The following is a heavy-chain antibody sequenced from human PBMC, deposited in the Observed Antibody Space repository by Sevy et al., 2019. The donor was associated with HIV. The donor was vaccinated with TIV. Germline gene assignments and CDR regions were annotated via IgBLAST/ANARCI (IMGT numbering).Heavy chain of an antibody. CDR1: GYSFTTYW. V-gene: IGHV5-51*01. D-gene: IGHD2-21*01. Sequence: GESLKISCEGSGYSFTTYWIGRVRQMPGKGLEWMGVIYPDDSDTRYNPSFPGQVTISADKSINTAYLEWSSLKASDTAIYYCARLEQRHCNGAHCYPFDYWGQGTLVTVSS. CDR3: ARLEQRHCNGAHCYPFDY. J-gene: IGHJ4*02. CDR2: IYPDDSDT.